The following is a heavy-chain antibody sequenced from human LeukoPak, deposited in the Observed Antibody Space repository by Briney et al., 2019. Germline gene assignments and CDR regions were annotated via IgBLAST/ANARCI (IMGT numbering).Heavy chain of an antibody. Sequence: GGSLRLSCAASGFTFSSYRMNWVRQSPGKGLEWVSYISDSSSVIYFADSVKGRFTISRDNARNSLYLQMNSLRDEDTAVYYCARDALRGYYFDYWGQGTLVTVS. V-gene: IGHV3-48*02. CDR1: GFTFSSYR. CDR3: ARDALRGYYFDY. J-gene: IGHJ4*02. CDR2: ISDSSSVI. D-gene: IGHD3-16*01.